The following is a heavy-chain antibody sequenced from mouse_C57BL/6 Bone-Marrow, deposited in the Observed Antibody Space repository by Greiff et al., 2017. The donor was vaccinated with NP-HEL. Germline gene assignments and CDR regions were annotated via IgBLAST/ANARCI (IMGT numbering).Heavy chain of an antibody. CDR3: AQLTGAFAY. V-gene: IGHV1-26*01. D-gene: IGHD4-1*01. J-gene: IGHJ3*01. Sequence: EVQLQQSGPELVKPGASVKISCKASGYTFTDYYMNWVKQSHGKSLEWIGDINPNNGGTSYNQKFKGKATLTVDKSSSTAYMELRSLTSEDSAVYYCAQLTGAFAYWGQGTLVTVSA. CDR2: INPNNGGT. CDR1: GYTFTDYY.